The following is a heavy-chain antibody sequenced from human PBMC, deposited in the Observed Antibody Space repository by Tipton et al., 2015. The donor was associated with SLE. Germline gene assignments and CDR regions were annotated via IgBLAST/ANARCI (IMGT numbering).Heavy chain of an antibody. D-gene: IGHD4-17*01. J-gene: IGHJ4*02. V-gene: IGHV4-61*02. Sequence: TLSLTCAVSGGSISSGSYYWSWIRQPAGKGLEWMGRSFINGRTNYNPSLEGRVTISVDTSLKQFSLNLMSVTSADTAVYYCASLRFYGDYDLGCWGQGALVTVSS. CDR1: GGSISSGSYY. CDR3: ASLRFYGDYDLGC. CDR2: SFINGRT.